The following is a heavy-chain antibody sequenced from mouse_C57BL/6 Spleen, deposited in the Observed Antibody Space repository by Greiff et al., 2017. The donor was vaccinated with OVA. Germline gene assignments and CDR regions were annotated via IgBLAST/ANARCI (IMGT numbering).Heavy chain of an antibody. CDR2: IWSGGST. J-gene: IGHJ3*01. CDR1: GFSLTSYG. CDR3: ASPGGGGFAY. V-gene: IGHV2-2*01. Sequence: VQLKESGPGLVQPSQSLSITCTVSGFSLTSYGVHWVRQSPGKGLEWLGVIWSGGSTDYNAAFISRLSISKNNSKSQVFFKMNSLQADDTAIYYCASPGGGGFAYWGQGTLVTVSA.